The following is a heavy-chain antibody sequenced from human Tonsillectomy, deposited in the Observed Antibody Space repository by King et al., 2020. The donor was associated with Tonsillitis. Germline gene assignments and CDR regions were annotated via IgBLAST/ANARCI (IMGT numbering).Heavy chain of an antibody. CDR1: GFTFRSHS. V-gene: IGHV3-21*01. CDR3: AREGPTGEFDY. Sequence: VQLVESGGGLVKPGGSLRLSCAASGFTFRSHSMNWVRQAPGKGLEWGSSVASSSDYIYYAESGRGRFTISRDNAKNSLYLQMTSLRAEDTAVYYCAREGPTGEFDYWGQGTLVTVSS. D-gene: IGHD1-1*01. J-gene: IGHJ4*02. CDR2: VASSSDYI.